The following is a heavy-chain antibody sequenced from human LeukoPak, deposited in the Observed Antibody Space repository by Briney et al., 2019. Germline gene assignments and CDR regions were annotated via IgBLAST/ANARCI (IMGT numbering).Heavy chain of an antibody. V-gene: IGHV3-49*03. CDR1: GFTFGDYL. D-gene: IGHD6-19*01. J-gene: IGHJ4*02. CDR2: ISGGTT. Sequence: GGSLRLSCTASGFTFGDYLMSWFRQAPGKGLEWIGFISGGTTEYAASVKGRFTISRDDSTSIAYLQMNSLTTEDTAVYYCSRGSGWLSVYWGQGTLVSVSS. CDR3: SRGSGWLSVY.